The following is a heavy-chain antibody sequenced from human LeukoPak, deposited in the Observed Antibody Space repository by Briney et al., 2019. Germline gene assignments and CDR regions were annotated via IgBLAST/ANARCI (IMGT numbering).Heavy chain of an antibody. Sequence: PSETLSLTCTVSGGSISSSSYYWGWIRQPPGKGLEWIGSIYYSGSTYYNPSLKSRVTISVDTSKNQFSLKLSSVTAADTAVYYCARLRLHGYKDYWGQGTLVTVPS. CDR2: IYYSGST. D-gene: IGHD5-24*01. J-gene: IGHJ4*02. V-gene: IGHV4-39*01. CDR1: GGSISSSSYY. CDR3: ARLRLHGYKDY.